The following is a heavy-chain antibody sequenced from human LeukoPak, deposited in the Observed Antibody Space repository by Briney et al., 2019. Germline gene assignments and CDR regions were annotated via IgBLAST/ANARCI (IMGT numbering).Heavy chain of an antibody. J-gene: IGHJ4*02. CDR1: GFTFSSYG. Sequence: GRSLRLSCAASGFTFSSYGMHWVRQAPGKGLEWVAFIRYDGSNKYYADSVKGRFTISRDNSKNTLYLQMNSLRAEDTAVYYCAKDWQQWLVKGGDYWGQGTLVTVSS. D-gene: IGHD6-19*01. CDR2: IRYDGSNK. CDR3: AKDWQQWLVKGGDY. V-gene: IGHV3-30*02.